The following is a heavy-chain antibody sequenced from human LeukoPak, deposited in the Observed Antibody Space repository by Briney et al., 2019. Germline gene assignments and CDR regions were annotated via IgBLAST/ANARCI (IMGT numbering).Heavy chain of an antibody. D-gene: IGHD3-10*01. J-gene: IGHJ4*02. CDR3: ARGPITMVRGAHPDY. CDR1: GFTFSSYS. CDR2: ISSSSSYI. V-gene: IGHV3-21*01. Sequence: GGSLRLSCAASGFTFSSYSMNWVRQAPGKGLEWVSSISSSSSYIYYADSVKGRFTISRDNAKNSLYLQMNSLRAEDTAVYYCARGPITMVRGAHPDYWGQGTLVTVSS.